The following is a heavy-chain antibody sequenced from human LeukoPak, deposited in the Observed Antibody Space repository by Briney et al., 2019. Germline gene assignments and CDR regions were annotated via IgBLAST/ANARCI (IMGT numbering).Heavy chain of an antibody. CDR2: MNPNSGNT. D-gene: IGHD2/OR15-2a*01. CDR3: ARDSDQYFFNDY. J-gene: IGHJ4*02. Sequence: GASVKVSCKASGYTFTSYDINWVRQATGQGLEWMGWMNPNSGNTGYAQKFQGRVTMTRNTSISTAYMELSSLRSEDTAVYYCARDSDQYFFNDYWGQGTLVTVSS. V-gene: IGHV1-8*01. CDR1: GYTFTSYD.